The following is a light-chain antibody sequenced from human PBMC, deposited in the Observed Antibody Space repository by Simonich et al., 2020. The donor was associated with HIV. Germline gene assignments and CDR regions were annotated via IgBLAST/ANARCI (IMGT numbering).Light chain of an antibody. V-gene: IGKV3-15*01. CDR2: GAS. Sequence: EIVMTQSPATLSVSPGERATLSCMASQSVSSDLAWYQHKPGQAPRLLIYGASTRATGIPARFSGSGSGTEFTLTISSMQSEDFAVYYCQQYNNWPPWTFGQGTKVEIK. CDR3: QQYNNWPPWT. CDR1: QSVSSD. J-gene: IGKJ1*01.